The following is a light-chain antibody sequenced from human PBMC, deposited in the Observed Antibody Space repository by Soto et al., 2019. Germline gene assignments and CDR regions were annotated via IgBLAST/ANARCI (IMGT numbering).Light chain of an antibody. CDR1: QSVSSNY. Sequence: ESGLTQSTVTLSLSPGERATLSCRASQSVSSNYLAWYQQKPGQAPRLLIYGASTRATGIPDRFSGSGSGTDFTLTISRLEPEDSAVYYCQQYGSSPTWTFGQGTKVEIK. J-gene: IGKJ1*01. V-gene: IGKV3-20*01. CDR2: GAS. CDR3: QQYGSSPTWT.